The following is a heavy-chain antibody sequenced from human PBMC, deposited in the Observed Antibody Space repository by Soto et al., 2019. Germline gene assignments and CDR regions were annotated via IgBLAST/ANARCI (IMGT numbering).Heavy chain of an antibody. Sequence: EGQLVESGGGLVQPGGSLRLSCAASGFTFSNFWMHWVRQAPGKGLVWVSRISPDGSTTSYADSVKGRFTISRDNAKSTLYLQMNSLRAEDTAVYYCADSWLPTSYLGLGTLVTVAS. CDR1: GFTFSNFW. CDR3: ADSWLPTSY. J-gene: IGHJ4*02. CDR2: ISPDGSTT. D-gene: IGHD5-12*01. V-gene: IGHV3-74*01.